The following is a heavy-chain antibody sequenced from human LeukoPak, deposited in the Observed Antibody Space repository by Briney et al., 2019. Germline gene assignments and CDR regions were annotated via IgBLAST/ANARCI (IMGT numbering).Heavy chain of an antibody. Sequence: SETLSLTCAVSGGSIRSSNWWSWVRQPPGKGLEWIGEIYHTGNTNYNPSLKSRVTISVDKSKNQFSLKLSSVTAADTAVYYCAAETYYDSSGPHSDYWGQGTLVTVSS. CDR3: AAETYYDSSGPHSDY. CDR2: IYHTGNT. CDR1: GGSIRSSNW. V-gene: IGHV4-4*02. D-gene: IGHD3-22*01. J-gene: IGHJ4*02.